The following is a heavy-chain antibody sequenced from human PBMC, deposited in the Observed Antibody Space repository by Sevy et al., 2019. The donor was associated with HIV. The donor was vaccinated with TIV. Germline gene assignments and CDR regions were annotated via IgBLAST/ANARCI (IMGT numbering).Heavy chain of an antibody. CDR1: GDSLRNYA. J-gene: IGHJ4*02. D-gene: IGHD3-22*01. CDR2: IIPIVRSA. V-gene: IGHV1-69*13. Sequence: VKVSCKASGDSLRNYALSWVRQAPGQGLEWMGGIIPIVRSAKSAQKFQDRVTITADDSTNTDYMELTSLRPDDTAMYYCARLSSAVDYDISGPVDYWGQGTLVTVSS. CDR3: ARLSSAVDYDISGPVDY.